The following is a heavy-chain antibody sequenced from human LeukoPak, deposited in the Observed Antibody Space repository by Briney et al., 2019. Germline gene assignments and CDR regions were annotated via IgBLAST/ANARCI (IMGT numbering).Heavy chain of an antibody. D-gene: IGHD2-2*01. CDR3: AREGGLGYCSSTSCYLGY. J-gene: IGHJ4*02. Sequence: GGSLILSCAASGFTFSSYSMNWVRQAPGKGLEWVSSISSSSSYIYYADSVKGRFTISRDNAKNSLYLQMNSLRAEDTAVYYCAREGGLGYCSSTSCYLGYWGQGTLVTVSS. CDR2: ISSSSSYI. V-gene: IGHV3-21*01. CDR1: GFTFSSYS.